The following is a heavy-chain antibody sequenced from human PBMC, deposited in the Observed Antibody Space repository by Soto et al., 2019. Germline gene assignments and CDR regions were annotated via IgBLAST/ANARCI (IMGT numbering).Heavy chain of an antibody. CDR3: ARESEDLTSNFDY. CDR1: GFTFTRYS. J-gene: IGHJ4*02. CDR2: ISSTTNYI. Sequence: GGSLRLSCAASGFTFTRYSMNWVRQAPGKGLEWVSSISSTTNYIYYGDSMKGRFTLSRDNAKNSLYLEMNSLRAEDTAVYYCARESEDLTSNFDYWGQGTLVTVS. V-gene: IGHV3-21*06.